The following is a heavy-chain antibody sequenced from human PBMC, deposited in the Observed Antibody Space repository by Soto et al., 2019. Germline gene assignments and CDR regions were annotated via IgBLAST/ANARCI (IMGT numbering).Heavy chain of an antibody. CDR3: ARGGQDFWSGPFDY. D-gene: IGHD3-3*01. CDR1: GGSISNYF. V-gene: IGHV4-4*07. J-gene: IGHJ4*02. CDR2: IDNSGST. Sequence: ATLSLTFTVSGGSISNYFCNWIRQPAGKGLEWIGRIDNSGSTNYNPSLKSRITMSADTSRNQFSLKLNSVTAADTAVYYCARGGQDFWSGPFDYWGQGALVTVSS.